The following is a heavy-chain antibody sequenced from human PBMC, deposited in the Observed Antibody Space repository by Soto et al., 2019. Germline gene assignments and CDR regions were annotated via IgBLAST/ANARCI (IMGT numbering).Heavy chain of an antibody. J-gene: IGHJ4*02. V-gene: IGHV3-48*02. Sequence: LXLSCAASGFTFSSYIVNWVRQAPGKGLEWVSYISSGSKTIYYADSVKGRFTVSRDNAKNSQYMQMNSLTDEDTAVYYCAREDILGVRSFDYWGRGTLVTVPQ. CDR2: ISSGSKTI. CDR1: GFTFSSYI. D-gene: IGHD3-10*01. CDR3: AREDILGVRSFDY.